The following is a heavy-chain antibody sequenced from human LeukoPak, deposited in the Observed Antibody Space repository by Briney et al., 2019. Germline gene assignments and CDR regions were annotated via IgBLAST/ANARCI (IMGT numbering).Heavy chain of an antibody. CDR3: AREIKGYCSSTSCYTLYYYYGMDV. CDR1: GFIVSSNY. Sequence: GGSLRLSCAASGFIVSSNYMSWVRQAPGKGLEWVSVIYSGGSTNYADSVKGRFTISRDNAKNSLYLQMNSLRDEDTAVYYCAREIKGYCSSTSCYTLYYYYGMDVWGQGTTVTVS. V-gene: IGHV3-53*01. D-gene: IGHD2-2*02. J-gene: IGHJ6*02. CDR2: IYSGGST.